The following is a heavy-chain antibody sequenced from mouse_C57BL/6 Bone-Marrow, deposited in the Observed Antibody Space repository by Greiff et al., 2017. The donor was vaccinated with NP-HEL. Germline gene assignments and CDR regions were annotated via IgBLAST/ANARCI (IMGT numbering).Heavy chain of an antibody. D-gene: IGHD1-1*01. Sequence: VQLKESGPGLVKPSQSLSLTCSVTGYSITSGYSWNWIRQFPGNKLEWMGYISYDGSNNYNPSLKNRIPITRDTSKNQFFLKLNSVTTEDTATYYCATITTVVARPYYFDYWGQGTTLTVSS. V-gene: IGHV3-6*01. CDR2: ISYDGSN. CDR3: ATITTVVARPYYFDY. J-gene: IGHJ2*01. CDR1: GYSITSGYS.